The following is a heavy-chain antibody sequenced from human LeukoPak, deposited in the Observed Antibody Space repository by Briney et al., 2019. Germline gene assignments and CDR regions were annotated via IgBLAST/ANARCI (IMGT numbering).Heavy chain of an antibody. D-gene: IGHD3-10*01. CDR2: ISGNGVNT. J-gene: IGHJ4*02. CDR3: TKSHCDDVVIGY. V-gene: IGHV3-43*02. Sequence: AGGSLRLSCAISGFTFDDYPMHWVRQAPGMGLEWVSLISGNGVNTYYADSVKGRFTISRDNSKNSLYLQMNSLRAEDTALYYCTKSHCDDVVIGYWGQGTLVTVSS. CDR1: GFTFDDYP.